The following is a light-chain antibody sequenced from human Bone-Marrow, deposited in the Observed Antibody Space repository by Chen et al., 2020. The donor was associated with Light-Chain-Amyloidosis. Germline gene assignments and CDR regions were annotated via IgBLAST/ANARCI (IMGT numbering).Light chain of an antibody. CDR3: CSYAGSSTPWV. V-gene: IGLV2-23*02. Sequence: QSALTQPASVSGSPGQPITLSCTGTSSDVGSYNLVSWYQQHPGKAPKLMIYEVSKRPSGVSNRFSGSKSGNTASLTISGLQAEDEADYYCCSYAGSSTPWVFGGGTKLTVL. CDR2: EVS. J-gene: IGLJ3*02. CDR1: SSDVGSYNL.